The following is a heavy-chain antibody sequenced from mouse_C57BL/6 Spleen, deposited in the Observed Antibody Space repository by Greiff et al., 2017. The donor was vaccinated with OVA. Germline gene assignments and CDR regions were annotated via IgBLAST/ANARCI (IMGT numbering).Heavy chain of an antibody. D-gene: IGHD2-5*01. Sequence: QVQLQQPGAELVKPGASVKLSCKASGYTFTSYWMQWVKQRPGQGLEWIGEIDPSDSYTNYNQKFKGKATLTVDTSSSTAYMQLSSLTSADSAVYYCARFRSNPYYAMDYWGQGTSVTVSS. V-gene: IGHV1-50*01. CDR3: ARFRSNPYYAMDY. J-gene: IGHJ4*01. CDR2: IDPSDSYT. CDR1: GYTFTSYW.